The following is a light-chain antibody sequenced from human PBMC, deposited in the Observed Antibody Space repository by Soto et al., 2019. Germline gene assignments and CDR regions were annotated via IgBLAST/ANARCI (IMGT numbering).Light chain of an antibody. CDR2: DAS. Sequence: ILLTQSPSTLSLSPGERATLSCRASQSVSSYLAWYQQKPGQAPRLLIYDASNRATGIPARFSGSGSGTDFTLTISSLEPEDFSVYYCQQRSNWRTFGQGTKVDIK. CDR3: QQRSNWRT. J-gene: IGKJ1*01. CDR1: QSVSSY. V-gene: IGKV3-11*01.